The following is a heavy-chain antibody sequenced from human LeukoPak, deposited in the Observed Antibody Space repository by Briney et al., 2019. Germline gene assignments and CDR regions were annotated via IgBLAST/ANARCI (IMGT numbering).Heavy chain of an antibody. CDR3: ARVYGTVVGAEFDY. D-gene: IGHD1-26*01. Sequence: GGSLRLSCAASGFTFSSYSMNWVRQAPRKGLEWVSSISSSSSYIYYADSVKGRFTISRDNAKNSLYLQMNSLRAEDTAVYYCARVYGTVVGAEFDYWGQGTLVTVSS. CDR1: GFTFSSYS. V-gene: IGHV3-21*01. J-gene: IGHJ4*02. CDR2: ISSSSSYI.